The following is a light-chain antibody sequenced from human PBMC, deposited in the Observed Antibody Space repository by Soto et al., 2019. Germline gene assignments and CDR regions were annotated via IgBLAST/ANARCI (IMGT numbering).Light chain of an antibody. CDR2: GAS. V-gene: IGKV3D-20*02. Sequence: EIVLTQSPGTLSLSPGERATLSCRASQSVSSNYLAWYQQKPGQAPRLLIYGASNRATGIPDRFSGSGSGTDFTLTISSLEPEDFAVYYCQQRSNFITFGQGTRLEIK. CDR3: QQRSNFIT. CDR1: QSVSSNY. J-gene: IGKJ5*01.